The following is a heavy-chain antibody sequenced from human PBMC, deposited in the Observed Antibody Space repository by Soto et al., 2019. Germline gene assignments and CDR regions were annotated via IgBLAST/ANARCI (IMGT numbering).Heavy chain of an antibody. D-gene: IGHD3-10*02. V-gene: IGHV5-10-1*01. CDR2: IDPSDSYT. Sequence: GESLKISCKGSGYSSTSYWISWVRQMPGKGLEWMGRIDPSDSYTNYSPSFQGHVTISADKSISTAYLQWSSLKASDTAMYYCARHVDPKEDYYYGMDVWGQGTTVTVSS. CDR1: GYSSTSYW. CDR3: ARHVDPKEDYYYGMDV. J-gene: IGHJ6*02.